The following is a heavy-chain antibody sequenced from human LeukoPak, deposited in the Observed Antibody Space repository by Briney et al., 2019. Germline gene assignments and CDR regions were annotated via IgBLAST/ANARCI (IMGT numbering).Heavy chain of an antibody. CDR3: ARGRNWRNYYYGMDV. V-gene: IGHV1-18*01. Sequence: ASVKVSCKASGYTFTSYGISWVRQAPGQGLEWMGWISAYYGNTNYAQKLQGRVTMTTDTSTSTAYMELRSLRSDDTAVYYCARGRNWRNYYYGMDVWGQGTTVTVSS. D-gene: IGHD1-1*01. CDR2: ISAYYGNT. CDR1: GYTFTSYG. J-gene: IGHJ6*02.